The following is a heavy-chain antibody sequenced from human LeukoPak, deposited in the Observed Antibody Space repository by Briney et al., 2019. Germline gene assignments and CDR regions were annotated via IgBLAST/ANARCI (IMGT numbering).Heavy chain of an antibody. V-gene: IGHV4-59*08. CDR1: GGSISSYY. CDR3: ARHLYSGGWHDAFDI. Sequence: SETLSLTCTVSGGSISSYYWSWIRQPPGKGLEWIGYIYYSGSTNYNPSLKSRVTISVDTSKNQFSLKLSSVTAADTAVYYCARHLYSGGWHDAFDIWGQGTMVTVSS. J-gene: IGHJ3*02. D-gene: IGHD6-19*01. CDR2: IYYSGST.